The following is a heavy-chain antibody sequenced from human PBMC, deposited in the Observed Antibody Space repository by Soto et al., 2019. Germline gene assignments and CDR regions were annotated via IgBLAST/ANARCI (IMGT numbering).Heavy chain of an antibody. CDR2: INHSGST. CDR1: GGSFSGYY. D-gene: IGHD3-3*01. Sequence: SETLSLTCAVYGGSFSGYYWSWIRQPPGKGLEWIGEINHSGSTNYNPSLKSRVTISVDTSKNQFSLKLSSVTAADTAVYYCARGRYDFWSGYSMAFDYWGQRTLGTGS. J-gene: IGHJ4*02. CDR3: ARGRYDFWSGYSMAFDY. V-gene: IGHV4-34*01.